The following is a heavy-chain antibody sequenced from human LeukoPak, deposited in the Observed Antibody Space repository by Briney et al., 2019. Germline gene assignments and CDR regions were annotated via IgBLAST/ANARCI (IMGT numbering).Heavy chain of an antibody. CDR2: ISAYNGNT. V-gene: IGHV1-18*01. J-gene: IGHJ3*02. D-gene: IGHD3-22*01. Sequence: ASMKVSYKSTGYTFTNYGISWVREAPGQELEWMGWISAYNGNTKYAQKFQGRVTMTTDTSTSTAYMELRSLRSDDTAMYYCARDGHRRYYYGSSGREDVFDIWGQGTMVTVSS. CDR3: ARDGHRRYYYGSSGREDVFDI. CDR1: GYTFTNYG.